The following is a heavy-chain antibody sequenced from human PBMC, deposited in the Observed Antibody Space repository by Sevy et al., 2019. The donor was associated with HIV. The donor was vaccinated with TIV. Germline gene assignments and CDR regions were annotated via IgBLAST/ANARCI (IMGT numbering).Heavy chain of an antibody. CDR2: LKSDVYGGTV. CDR1: GFTFGDYC. D-gene: IGHD6-13*01. Sequence: GGSLRLSCTASGFTFGDYCMSWVRQAPGKGLEWVAFLKSDVYGGTVDHAGSVRGRFVISRDDSKTIAYLQMNDLKTEYTGVYYCTRWKAAQSIFDYWGQGALVTVSS. CDR3: TRWKAAQSIFDY. V-gene: IGHV3-49*04. J-gene: IGHJ4*02.